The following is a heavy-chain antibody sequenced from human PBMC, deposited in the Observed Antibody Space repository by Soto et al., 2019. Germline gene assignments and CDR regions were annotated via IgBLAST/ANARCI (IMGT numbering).Heavy chain of an antibody. Sequence: PGGSLRLSCAASGFTFSSYAMSWVRQAPGKGLEWFSAISGSGGSTYYADSVKGRFTISRDNSKNTLYLQMNSLRAEDTAVYYCAKVGVVVPVPYYYYYYYMDVWGKGTTVTVSS. CDR1: GFTFSSYA. J-gene: IGHJ6*03. D-gene: IGHD2-2*01. V-gene: IGHV3-23*01. CDR3: AKVGVVVPVPYYYYYYYMDV. CDR2: ISGSGGST.